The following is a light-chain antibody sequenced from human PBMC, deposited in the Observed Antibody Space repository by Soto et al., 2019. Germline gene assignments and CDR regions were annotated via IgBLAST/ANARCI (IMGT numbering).Light chain of an antibody. CDR2: GVS. J-gene: IGKJ1*01. V-gene: IGKV3-20*01. CDR3: QQYCNSPRT. Sequence: EIVLTQSPGTLSLSPGDGATLSCRASQSVSSSCLAWYQQKPGQAPRLLIYGVSSRATGIPNRFSGSGSGTDFTLTISRLEPEDFAVYYCQQYCNSPRTFGQGTKVEI. CDR1: QSVSSSC.